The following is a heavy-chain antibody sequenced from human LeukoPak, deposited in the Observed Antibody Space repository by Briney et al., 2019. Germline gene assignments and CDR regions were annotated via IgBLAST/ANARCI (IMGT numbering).Heavy chain of an antibody. Sequence: GGSLRLSCAASGFTFSSYSMNWVRQAPGKGLEWVSSISSSSSYIYYADSVKGRFTISRDNAKNSLYLQMNSLRAEDTAVYYCARDGSEVPAASVVDNDYWGQGTLVTVSS. D-gene: IGHD2-2*01. CDR1: GFTFSSYS. CDR2: ISSSSSYI. V-gene: IGHV3-21*01. CDR3: ARDGSEVPAASVVDNDY. J-gene: IGHJ4*02.